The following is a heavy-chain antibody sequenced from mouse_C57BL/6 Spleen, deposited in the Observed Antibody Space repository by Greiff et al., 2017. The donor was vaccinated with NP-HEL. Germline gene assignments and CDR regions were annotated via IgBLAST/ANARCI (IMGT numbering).Heavy chain of an antibody. Sequence: VKLQESGAELVKPGASVKISCKASGYAFSSYWMNWVKQRPGKGLEWIGQIYPGDGDTNYNGKFKGKATLTADKSSSTAYMQLSSLTSEDSAVYFCAREEAYGTGSFAYWGQGTLVTVSA. D-gene: IGHD4-1*01. V-gene: IGHV1-80*01. J-gene: IGHJ3*01. CDR3: AREEAYGTGSFAY. CDR1: GYAFSSYW. CDR2: IYPGDGDT.